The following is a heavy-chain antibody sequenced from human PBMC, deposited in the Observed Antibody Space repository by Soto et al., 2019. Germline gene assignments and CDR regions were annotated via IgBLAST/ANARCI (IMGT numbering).Heavy chain of an antibody. CDR2: ISYDGSNK. Sequence: QVQLVESGGGVVQPGRSLRLSCAASGFTFSSYAMHWVRQAPGKGLEWVAVISYDGSNKYYADSVKGRFTISRDSSKNTLYVQMNSLRAEDTAVYYWARADYGGDYFDYWGQGTLVTVSS. V-gene: IGHV3-30-3*01. CDR1: GFTFSSYA. CDR3: ARADYGGDYFDY. J-gene: IGHJ4*02. D-gene: IGHD4-17*01.